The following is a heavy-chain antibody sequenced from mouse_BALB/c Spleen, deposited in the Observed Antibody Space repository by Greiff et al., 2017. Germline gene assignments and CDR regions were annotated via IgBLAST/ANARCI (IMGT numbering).Heavy chain of an antibody. V-gene: IGHV5-9-4*01. CDR3: ARDSFYYYAMDY. J-gene: IGHJ4*01. Sequence: DVMLVESGGGLVKPGGSLKLSCAASGFTFSSYAMSWVRQSPEKRLEWVAVISSGGSYTYYPDTVTGRFTISRDNAKNTLYLEMSSLRSEDTAMYYCARDSFYYYAMDYWGQGTSVTVSS. CDR1: GFTFSSYA. CDR2: ISSGGSYT.